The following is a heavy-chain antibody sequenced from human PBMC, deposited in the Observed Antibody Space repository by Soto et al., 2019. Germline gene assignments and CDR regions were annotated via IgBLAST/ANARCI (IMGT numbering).Heavy chain of an antibody. J-gene: IGHJ5*02. Sequence: GGSLRLSCAASGFTVSTNYINWVRQAPGKGLEWVSVIHTGGSTFYADSVKGRFTISRDNSKNTVNLQMNNLRVEDTAVYYCARHPERIAQIGWFDPWGQGTLVTVSS. CDR1: GFTVSTNY. D-gene: IGHD6-13*01. V-gene: IGHV3-66*04. CDR2: IHTGGST. CDR3: ARHPERIAQIGWFDP.